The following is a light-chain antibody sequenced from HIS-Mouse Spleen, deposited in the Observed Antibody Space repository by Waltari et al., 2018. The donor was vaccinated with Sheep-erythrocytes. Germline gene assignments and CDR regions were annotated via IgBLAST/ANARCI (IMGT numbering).Light chain of an antibody. J-gene: IGLJ2*01. CDR2: QDG. Sequence: SYELTQPPSVSVSPGQTASITCSGDKLGDKYACWYQQKPGHSPVLVIFQDGKRPSGLPERFSGSNSGNTATLTISGTQAMDEADYYCQAWDSSTVVFGGGTKLTVL. CDR3: QAWDSSTVV. CDR1: KLGDKY. V-gene: IGLV3-1*01.